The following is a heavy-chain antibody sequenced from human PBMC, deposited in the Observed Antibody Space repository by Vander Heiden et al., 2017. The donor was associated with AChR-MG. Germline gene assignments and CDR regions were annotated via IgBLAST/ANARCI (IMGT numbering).Heavy chain of an antibody. J-gene: IGHJ6*02. CDR1: GFTFSSYG. CDR2: IWYDGSNK. Sequence: QVQLVESGGGVVQPGRSLRLSCAASGFTFSSYGMHWVRQAPGKGLEGVAVIWYDGSNKYYADSVKGRFTISRDNSKNTLYLQMNSLRAEDTAVYYCAREVIVVVPAASAVDYYGMDVWGQGTTVTVSS. D-gene: IGHD2-2*01. V-gene: IGHV3-33*01. CDR3: AREVIVVVPAASAVDYYGMDV.